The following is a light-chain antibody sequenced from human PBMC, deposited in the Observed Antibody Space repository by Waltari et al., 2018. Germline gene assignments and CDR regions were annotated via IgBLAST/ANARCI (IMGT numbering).Light chain of an antibody. CDR2: EGS. J-gene: IGLJ2*01. CDR1: SRDVGSSNL. Sequence: QSALTQPASLSGSPGQSITISCTGTSRDVGSSNLVSWYQQHPGKAPKLIIYEGSKRPSGFSNRFSGSKSGNTASLTISGLQAEDEADHHCCSYAGGSAFVVFGGGTKLTVL. V-gene: IGLV2-23*03. CDR3: CSYAGGSAFVV.